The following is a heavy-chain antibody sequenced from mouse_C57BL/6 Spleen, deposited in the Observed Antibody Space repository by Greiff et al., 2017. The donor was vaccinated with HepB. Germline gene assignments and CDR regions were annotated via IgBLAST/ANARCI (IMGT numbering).Heavy chain of an antibody. CDR1: GYTFTSYW. CDR3: ARERGYYDPMDY. Sequence: QVQLQQSGTELVKPGASVKLSCKASGYTFTSYWMHWVKQRPGKGLEWIGNINPSNGGTNYNEKFKSKATLTVDKSSSTAYMQLSSLTSEDSAVYLCARERGYYDPMDYWGQGTSVTVSS. D-gene: IGHD2-4*01. J-gene: IGHJ4*01. V-gene: IGHV1-53*01. CDR2: INPSNGGT.